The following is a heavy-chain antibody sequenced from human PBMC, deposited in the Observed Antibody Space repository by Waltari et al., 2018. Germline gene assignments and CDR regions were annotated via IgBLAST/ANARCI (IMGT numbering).Heavy chain of an antibody. Sequence: QVQLQESGTGLVKPSETLSLTCTVSGAPISSYFRRWIRQPPGKGLEWIGYIYYSGSTNYNPSLKSRVTISVDTSKNQFSLKLSSVTAADTAVYYCARGHYYDSSGYDNWGQGTLVTVSS. CDR1: GAPISSYF. D-gene: IGHD3-22*01. V-gene: IGHV4-59*01. J-gene: IGHJ4*02. CDR3: ARGHYYDSSGYDN. CDR2: IYYSGST.